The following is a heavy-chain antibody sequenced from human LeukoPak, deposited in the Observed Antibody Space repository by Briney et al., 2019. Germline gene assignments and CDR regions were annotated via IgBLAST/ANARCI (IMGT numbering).Heavy chain of an antibody. Sequence: LSGTLSLTCAVSGGSISSSNWWSWVRQPPGKGLEWIGEIYHSGSTNYNPSLKSRVTISVDKSKNQFSLKLSSVTAAGTAVYYCASSGSYYNRWFDPWGQGTLVTVSS. CDR2: IYHSGST. D-gene: IGHD3-10*01. V-gene: IGHV4-4*02. J-gene: IGHJ5*02. CDR3: ASSGSYYNRWFDP. CDR1: GGSISSSNW.